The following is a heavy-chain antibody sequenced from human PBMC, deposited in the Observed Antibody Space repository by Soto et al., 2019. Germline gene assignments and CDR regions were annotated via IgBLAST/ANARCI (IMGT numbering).Heavy chain of an antibody. CDR2: IITVTGPA. V-gene: IGHV1-69*01. Sequence: QVQLVQSGSEVRKPGSSVKVSCKASGSTISSYVIAWVRQAPGQSLEWMGGIITVTGPANYAQKFQGRLTITADEATSTAYMELSRLRSDDTAVSYCAREYYGSGTYGYYGMDVWGQGTTVTVSS. D-gene: IGHD3-10*01. CDR1: GSTISSYV. J-gene: IGHJ6*02. CDR3: AREYYGSGTYGYYGMDV.